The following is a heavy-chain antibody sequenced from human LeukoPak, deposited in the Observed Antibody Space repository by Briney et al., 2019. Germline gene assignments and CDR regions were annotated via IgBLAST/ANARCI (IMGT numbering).Heavy chain of an antibody. CDR1: GFTFSSYG. CDR2: ISYDGSSE. CDR3: AKGLGPLVRGVVPRTYYMDV. D-gene: IGHD3-10*01. J-gene: IGHJ6*03. V-gene: IGHV3-30*18. Sequence: GGSLRLSCVGSGFTFSSYGIHWVRQLPGKGPEWVAIISYDGSSEFYADSVKGRFKISRDNSKNTVNLQMNSLGVEDTAVYHCAKGLGPLVRGVVPRTYYMDVWGRGTTVTVSS.